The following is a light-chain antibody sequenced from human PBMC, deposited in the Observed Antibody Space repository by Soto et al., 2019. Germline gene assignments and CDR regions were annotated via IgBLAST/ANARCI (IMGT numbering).Light chain of an antibody. Sequence: EIVMTQSPATLSVSPGERATLSCRASQSVSSNLAWYQQKPGQAPRLLIYGASTRATGIPARFSGSGSGTDFTLTIDSLQLEDFAIYSCQQSYNTPPTFGQGTKVDI. CDR2: GAS. J-gene: IGKJ1*01. CDR1: QSVSSN. CDR3: QQSYNTPPT. V-gene: IGKV3-15*01.